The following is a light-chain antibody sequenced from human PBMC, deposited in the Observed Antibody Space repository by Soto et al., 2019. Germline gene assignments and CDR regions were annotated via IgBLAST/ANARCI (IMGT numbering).Light chain of an antibody. CDR3: KRYNTAPRA. CDR1: QGIYNY. Sequence: DIQMTQSPSSLSASVGDRVTITCRASQGIYNYLAWYQAKPGKVPKLLIYAASNLQSGVPSRFSGSGSGTDFTLTISSLQPEDVGTYYCKRYNTAPRAFGQGTKVDIK. V-gene: IGKV1-27*01. CDR2: AAS. J-gene: IGKJ1*01.